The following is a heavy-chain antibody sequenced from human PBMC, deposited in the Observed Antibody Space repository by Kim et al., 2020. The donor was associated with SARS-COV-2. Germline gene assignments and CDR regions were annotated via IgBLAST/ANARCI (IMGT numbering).Heavy chain of an antibody. J-gene: IGHJ4*02. D-gene: IGHD2-21*01. Sequence: GGSLRLSCAASGFPFSSYAMHWVRQAPGKGLEYVSAISGDGTRTYYAESVRGRFTISRDNSKSTLSLQMNSLRGDDTAIYFCVKNCGGDCYSNFWGLGTLVTVS. CDR3: VKNCGGDCYSNF. V-gene: IGHV3-64D*09. CDR2: ISGDGTRT. CDR1: GFPFSSYA.